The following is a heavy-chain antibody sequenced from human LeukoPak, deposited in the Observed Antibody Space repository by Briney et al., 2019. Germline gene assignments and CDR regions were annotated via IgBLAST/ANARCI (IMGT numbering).Heavy chain of an antibody. CDR1: GFTFSSYA. Sequence: PGGSLRLSCAASGFTFSSYAMTWVRQAPGKGLEWVSAISGSGGSTYYADSVKGRFTISRDNSKNTLYLQMNSLRAEDTAVYYCAKDKSSGDYNNWFDPWGQGTLVTVSS. D-gene: IGHD4-17*01. V-gene: IGHV3-23*01. CDR2: ISGSGGST. CDR3: AKDKSSGDYNNWFDP. J-gene: IGHJ5*02.